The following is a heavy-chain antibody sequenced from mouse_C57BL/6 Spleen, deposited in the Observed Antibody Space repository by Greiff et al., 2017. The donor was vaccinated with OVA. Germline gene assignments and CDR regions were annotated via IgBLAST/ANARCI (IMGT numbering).Heavy chain of an antibody. V-gene: IGHV3-6*01. CDR2: ISYDGSN. CDR1: GYSITSGYS. D-gene: IGHD4-1*01. Sequence: VQLQQSGPGLVKPSQSLSLTCSVTGYSITSGYSWNWIRQFPGNKLEWMGYISYDGSNNYNPSLKNRISITRDTSKNQFFLKLKSVTTEDTATYYCARGWDVAYWGQGTLVTVSA. J-gene: IGHJ3*01. CDR3: ARGWDVAY.